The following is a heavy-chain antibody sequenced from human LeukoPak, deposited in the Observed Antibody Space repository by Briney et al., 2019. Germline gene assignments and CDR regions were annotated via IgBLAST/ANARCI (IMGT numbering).Heavy chain of an antibody. CDR2: IYYSGST. V-gene: IGHV4-39*01. CDR1: GGSISSSSYY. Sequence: SETLSLTCTVSGGSISSSSYYWGWIRQPPGQGLEWIGSIYYSGSTYYNPSLKSRVTISVDTSKNQFSLKLSSVTAADTAVYYCARGLIDSSGYYGYWGQGTLVTVSS. CDR3: ARGLIDSSGYYGY. J-gene: IGHJ4*02. D-gene: IGHD3-22*01.